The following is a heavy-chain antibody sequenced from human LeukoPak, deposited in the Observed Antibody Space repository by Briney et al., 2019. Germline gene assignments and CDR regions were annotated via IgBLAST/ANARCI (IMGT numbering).Heavy chain of an antibody. CDR1: GGTFSSYA. D-gene: IGHD3-22*01. CDR3: ARAHYYDSSGFDY. J-gene: IGHJ4*02. CDR2: IIPIFGTA. Sequence: EASVKVSCKASGGTFSSYAISWVRQAPGQGLEWMGGIIPIFGTANYAQKFQGRVTITADESTSTAYMELSSLRAEDTAVYYCARAHYYDSSGFDYWGQGTLVTVSS. V-gene: IGHV1-69*13.